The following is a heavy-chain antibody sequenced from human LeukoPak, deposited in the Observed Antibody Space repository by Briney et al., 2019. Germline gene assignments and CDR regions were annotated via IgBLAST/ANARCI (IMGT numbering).Heavy chain of an antibody. Sequence: SGTLSLTCAVSGGSIRSKQWWSWVRQAPGQGLEWLAEIHRGGHTNYNPSLRRRVTILIDQSKNQLSLIVNSVTAADTAVYFCVANGYYCLDSWGQGTQVTVSS. CDR1: GGSIRSKQW. J-gene: IGHJ4*02. D-gene: IGHD3-3*01. CDR2: IHRGGHT. CDR3: VANGYYCLDS. V-gene: IGHV4-4*02.